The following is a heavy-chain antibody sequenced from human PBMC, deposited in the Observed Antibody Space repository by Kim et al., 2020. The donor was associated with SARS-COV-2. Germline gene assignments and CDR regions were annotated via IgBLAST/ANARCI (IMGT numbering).Heavy chain of an antibody. V-gene: IGHV4-4*09. Sequence: YNPALQRRVTISVDTSKNQLSLKLSSVTAADTAVYYCARSVASTQGYFDYWGQGTLVTVSS. D-gene: IGHD6-19*01. CDR3: ARSVASTQGYFDY. J-gene: IGHJ4*02.